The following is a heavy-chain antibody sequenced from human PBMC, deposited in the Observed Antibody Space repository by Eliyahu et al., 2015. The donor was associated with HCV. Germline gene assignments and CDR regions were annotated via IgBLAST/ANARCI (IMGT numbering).Heavy chain of an antibody. CDR3: ARPITVAEIDSFDI. V-gene: IGHV3-7*01. D-gene: IGHD4-23*01. J-gene: IGHJ3*02. CDR1: XFTXSHYX. CDR2: IKHDGDDK. Sequence: EVQLVESGGGLVQPGGSLXXSCXXSXFTXSHYXMTWVRQAPGKGLEWVANIKHDGDDKNYVDSVKGRFTISRDNTKNSMFLQMNNVRVEDAAVYYCARPITVAEIDSFDIWGQGTVVTVSS.